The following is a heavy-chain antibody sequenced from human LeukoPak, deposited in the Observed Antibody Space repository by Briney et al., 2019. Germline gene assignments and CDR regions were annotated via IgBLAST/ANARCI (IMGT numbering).Heavy chain of an antibody. J-gene: IGHJ4*02. V-gene: IGHV1-2*02. CDR3: APGAAAHTPYYFDY. D-gene: IGHD6-13*01. CDR2: IKPNSGGT. Sequence: ASVTVSCKASGYIFTGYYMHWVRQAPGQGLEWMGWIKPNSGGTNYAQKFQGRVTMTRDTSISTAYMELSRLRSDGTAVYYCAPGAAAHTPYYFDYWGQGTLVTVSS. CDR1: GYIFTGYY.